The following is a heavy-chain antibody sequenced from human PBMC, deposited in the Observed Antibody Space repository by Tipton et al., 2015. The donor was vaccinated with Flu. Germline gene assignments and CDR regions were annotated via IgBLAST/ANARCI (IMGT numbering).Heavy chain of an antibody. V-gene: IGHV4-39*07. CDR1: GGSINSTTYY. D-gene: IGHD4-17*01. J-gene: IGHJ5*02. CDR2: VFHSGLT. CDR3: ARDRVGDYSGFDP. Sequence: TLSLTCTVSGGSINSTTYYWGWVRQPPGKGLEWIATVFHSGLTYYNPSLKSRVSISIDTSKNQFSLRMNSVTAADSAVYYCARDRVGDYSGFDPWGQGTLVTVSS.